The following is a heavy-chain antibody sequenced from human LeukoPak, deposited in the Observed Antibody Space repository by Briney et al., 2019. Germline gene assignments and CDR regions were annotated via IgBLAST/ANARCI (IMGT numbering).Heavy chain of an antibody. CDR2: IYTSGST. Sequence: SETLSLTCTVSGGSISSYYWSWIRQPAGKGLEWIGRIYTSGSTNYNSSLKSRVTMSVDTSKNQFSLKLSSVTAADTAVYYCARDKCSGGSCYWFDPWGQGTLVTVSS. D-gene: IGHD2-15*01. CDR3: ARDKCSGGSCYWFDP. J-gene: IGHJ5*02. V-gene: IGHV4-4*07. CDR1: GGSISSYY.